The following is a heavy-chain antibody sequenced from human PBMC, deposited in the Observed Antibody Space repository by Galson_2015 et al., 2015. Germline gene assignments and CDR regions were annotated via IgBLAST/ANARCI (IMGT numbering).Heavy chain of an antibody. J-gene: IGHJ4*02. CDR3: ARVRFLEWLFGYYFDY. D-gene: IGHD3-3*01. V-gene: IGHV3-7*04. Sequence: SLRLSCAASGFTFSSYWMSWVRQAPGKGLEWVANIKQDGSEKYYVDSVKGRFTISRDNAKNPLYLQMNSLRAEDTAVYYCARVRFLEWLFGYYFDYWGQGTLVTVSS. CDR2: IKQDGSEK. CDR1: GFTFSSYW.